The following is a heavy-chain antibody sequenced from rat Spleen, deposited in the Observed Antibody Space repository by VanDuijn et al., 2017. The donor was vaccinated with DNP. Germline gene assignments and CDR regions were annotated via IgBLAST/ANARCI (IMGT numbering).Heavy chain of an antibody. Sequence: EVQLVESGGGLVQPGRSMKLSCAASGFTFSNYYMAWVRQAPTKGLEWVAAISYDGGITSYGDSVKGRFTISRDNAKSTLYLQMDSLRSEDTATYYCTTDFERGYWGQGVMVTVSS. V-gene: IGHV5-20*01. CDR3: TTDFERGY. J-gene: IGHJ2*01. CDR1: GFTFSNYY. CDR2: ISYDGGIT. D-gene: IGHD1-11*01.